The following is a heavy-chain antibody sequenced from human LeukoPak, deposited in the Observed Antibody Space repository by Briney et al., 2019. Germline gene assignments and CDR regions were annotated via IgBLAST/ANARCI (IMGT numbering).Heavy chain of an antibody. D-gene: IGHD5-18*01. Sequence: PGGSLRLSCAASGFTFDDYAMHWVRQAPGKGLEWVSGISWNSGSIGYADSVKGRFTISRDNAKNSLYLQMNSLRAEDTALYYCAKGDSRGYSYGGVDYWGQGTLVTVSS. CDR3: AKGDSRGYSYGGVDY. V-gene: IGHV3-9*01. CDR2: ISWNSGSI. J-gene: IGHJ4*02. CDR1: GFTFDDYA.